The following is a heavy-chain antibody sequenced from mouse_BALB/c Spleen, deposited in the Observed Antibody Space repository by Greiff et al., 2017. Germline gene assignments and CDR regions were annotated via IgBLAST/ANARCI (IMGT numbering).Heavy chain of an antibody. V-gene: IGHV1-62-2*01. Sequence: VKLMESGAGLVKPGASVKLSCTASGYTFTEYIIHWVKQRSGQGLEWIGWFYPGSGRIKYNEKFKDKATLTADKSSSTVYMELSRLTSEDPAVYFRARNEGMQLGYLDNGGQGTTLTVSS. CDR3: ARNEGMQLGYLDN. CDR2: FYPGSGRI. D-gene: IGHD4-1*02. J-gene: IGHJ2*01. CDR1: GYTFTEYI.